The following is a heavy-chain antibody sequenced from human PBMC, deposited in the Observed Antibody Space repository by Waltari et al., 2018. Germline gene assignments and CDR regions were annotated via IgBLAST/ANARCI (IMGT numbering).Heavy chain of an antibody. CDR2: SYYSGST. V-gene: IGHV4-59*01. Sequence: QVQLQESGPGLVKPSETLSLTCTVSGGSISSYYWSWIRQPPGKGLEWIGYSYYSGSTNYNPSLKSRVTISVDTSKNQFSLKLSSVTAADTAVYYCARASGWFIDYWGQGTLVTVSS. J-gene: IGHJ4*02. D-gene: IGHD6-19*01. CDR1: GGSISSYY. CDR3: ARASGWFIDY.